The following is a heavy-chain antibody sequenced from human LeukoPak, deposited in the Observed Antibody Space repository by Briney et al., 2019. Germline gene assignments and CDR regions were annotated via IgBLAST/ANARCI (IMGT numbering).Heavy chain of an antibody. V-gene: IGHV3-48*01. J-gene: IGHJ4*02. CDR1: GFTFSSYS. Sequence: GGSLRLSCAASGFTFSSYSMNWVRQAPGKGLEWVSYISSTSSSTIYYADSVKGRFTISRDNAKNSLHLQMNSLRAEDTAVYYCARGFCGSTSCYARSAYYFDYWGQGTLVTVSS. D-gene: IGHD2-2*01. CDR2: ISSTSSSTI. CDR3: ARGFCGSTSCYARSAYYFDY.